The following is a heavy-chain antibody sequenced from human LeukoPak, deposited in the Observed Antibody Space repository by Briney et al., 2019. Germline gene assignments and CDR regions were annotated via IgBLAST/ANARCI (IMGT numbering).Heavy chain of an antibody. CDR1: GGSISSYY. CDR2: IYYSGST. D-gene: IGHD2-21*02. CDR3: ARYPPAYCGGDCYSP. J-gene: IGHJ4*02. Sequence: SETLSLTCTVSGGSISSYYWSWIRQPPGKGLEWIGYIYYSGSTNYNPSLKSRVTISVDTSKNQSSLKLSSVTAADTAVYYCARYPPAYCGGDCYSPWGQGTLVTVSS. V-gene: IGHV4-59*01.